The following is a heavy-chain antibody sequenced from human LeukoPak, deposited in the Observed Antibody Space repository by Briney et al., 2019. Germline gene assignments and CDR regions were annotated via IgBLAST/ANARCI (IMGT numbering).Heavy chain of an antibody. J-gene: IGHJ4*02. Sequence: PGGSLRLSCAASGFTFSNYWMSWVRQAPGKGLEWVASIDQYGRAKYYVDSVRGRFTFSRDNTKNSLHLQMNSLRAEDTAVYYCARVDSYGSILDYWGQGTRVIDSS. CDR2: IDQYGRAK. V-gene: IGHV3-7*04. CDR1: GFTFSNYW. D-gene: IGHD5-18*01. CDR3: ARVDSYGSILDY.